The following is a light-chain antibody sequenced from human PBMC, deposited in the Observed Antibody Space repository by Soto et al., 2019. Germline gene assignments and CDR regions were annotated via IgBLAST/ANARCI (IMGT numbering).Light chain of an antibody. CDR1: SSDVGGYNY. Sequence: QSVLPQPASLYGSPGQSITISCTGTSSDVGGYNYVSWYQQHPGKAPKLMIYDVSNRPSGVSNRFSGSKSGNTASLTISGLQAEDEADYYCSSYTSSSGVFGTGTKVTVL. CDR2: DVS. J-gene: IGLJ1*01. CDR3: SSYTSSSGV. V-gene: IGLV2-14*01.